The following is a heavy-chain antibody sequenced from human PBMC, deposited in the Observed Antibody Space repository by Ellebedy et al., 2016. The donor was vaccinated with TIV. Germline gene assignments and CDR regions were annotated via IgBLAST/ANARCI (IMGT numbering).Heavy chain of an antibody. CDR1: GFSFSNYN. V-gene: IGHV3-21*01. CDR2: ISSSITNI. J-gene: IGHJ1*01. CDR3: VRGDYYDSSEFQD. Sequence: GESLKISCEASGFSFSNYNMIWVRQTPGKGLEWVSAISSSITNIYYADSVKGRLTISRDNAKNSVYLAMNSLRAEDTAVYYCVRGDYYDSSEFQDWGQGTQVIVSS. D-gene: IGHD3-22*01.